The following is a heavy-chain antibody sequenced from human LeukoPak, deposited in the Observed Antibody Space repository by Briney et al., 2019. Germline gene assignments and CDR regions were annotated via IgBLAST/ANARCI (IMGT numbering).Heavy chain of an antibody. J-gene: IGHJ4*03. D-gene: IGHD5-12*01. V-gene: IGHV3-23*01. CDR2: IVASSVAT. CDR3: AKGGYDYVEIGYFDY. CDR1: GFSFSNYA. Sequence: GGSLRLSCAASGFSFSNYAMNWVRQAPGKGLEWVSLIVASSVATFYADSVKGRFTISRDKSKNTLYLQMKSLRAEDTAVYYCAKGGYDYVEIGYFDYWGQGALVTVSS.